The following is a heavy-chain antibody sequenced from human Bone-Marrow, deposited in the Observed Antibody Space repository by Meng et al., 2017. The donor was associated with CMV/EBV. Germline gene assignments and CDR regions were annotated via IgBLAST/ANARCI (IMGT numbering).Heavy chain of an antibody. CDR1: GGTFSSYA. D-gene: IGHD6-13*01. J-gene: IGHJ6*02. Sequence: SVKVSCKASGGTFSSYAISWVRQAPGQGLEWMGGIIPIFGTANYAQKFQGRVTITTDESTSTAYMELSSLRSEDTAVYYCAREIGGASSWIPKHYYYYGMDVWGQGTTVTVSS. CDR2: IIPIFGTA. CDR3: AREIGGASSWIPKHYYYYGMDV. V-gene: IGHV1-69*05.